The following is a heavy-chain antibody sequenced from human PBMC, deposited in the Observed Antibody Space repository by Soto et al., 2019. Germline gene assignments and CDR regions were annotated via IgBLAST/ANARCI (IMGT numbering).Heavy chain of an antibody. Sequence: QVQLVQSGAEVKKPGASVKVSCKASGYTFTSYGISWVRQAPGQGLEWMGWISAYNGNTNYAQKLQGRVTMTTDTSTRTAYMELRSLRSDDTAVYYCASDGRYVLVPAAIRWADNWFDPWGQGTLVTVSS. CDR1: GYTFTSYG. CDR2: ISAYNGNT. V-gene: IGHV1-18*01. CDR3: ASDGRYVLVPAAIRWADNWFDP. J-gene: IGHJ5*02. D-gene: IGHD2-2*01.